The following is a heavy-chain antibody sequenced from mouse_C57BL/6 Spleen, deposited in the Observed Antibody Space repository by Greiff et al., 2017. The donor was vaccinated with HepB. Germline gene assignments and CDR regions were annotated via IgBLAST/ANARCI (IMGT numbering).Heavy chain of an antibody. CDR3: ARGSTTGWFAY. D-gene: IGHD2-12*01. CDR1: GYTFTSYW. CDR2: IDPSDSYT. J-gene: IGHJ3*01. V-gene: IGHV1-50*01. Sequence: QVQLQQPGAELVKPGASVKLSCKASGYTFTSYWMQWVKQRPGQGLEWIGEIDPSDSYTNYNQKFKGKATLTVDTSSSTAYMQLSSLTSEDSAVYYCARGSTTGWFAYWGQGTLVTVSA.